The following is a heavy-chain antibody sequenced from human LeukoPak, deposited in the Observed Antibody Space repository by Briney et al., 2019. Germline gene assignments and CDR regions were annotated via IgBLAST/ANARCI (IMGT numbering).Heavy chain of an antibody. CDR2: IRYDGSNK. Sequence: GGSLRLSCAASGFTFSSYGKHWVRQAPGKGLEWVAFIRYDGSNKYYADSVKGRFTISIDNSKNTLYLQMNSLRAEDTAVYYCAKDARSGYRSNLFDYWGQGTLVTVSS. J-gene: IGHJ4*02. CDR3: AKDARSGYRSNLFDY. D-gene: IGHD6-19*01. CDR1: GFTFSSYG. V-gene: IGHV3-30*02.